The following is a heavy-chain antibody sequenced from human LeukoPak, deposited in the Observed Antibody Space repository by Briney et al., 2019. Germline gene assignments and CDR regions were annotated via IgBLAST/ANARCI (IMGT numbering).Heavy chain of an antibody. CDR2: INHSGST. J-gene: IGHJ6*03. CDR3: ASVGGPYGSGSFTYYYYYMDV. V-gene: IGHV4-34*01. Sequence: PSETLSLTCAVYGGSFSGYYWSWIRQPPGKGLEWIGEINHSGSTNYNPSLKSRATISVDTSKNQFSLKLSSVTAADTAVYYCASVGGPYGSGSFTYYYYYMDVWGKGTTVTVSS. CDR1: GGSFSGYY. D-gene: IGHD3-10*01.